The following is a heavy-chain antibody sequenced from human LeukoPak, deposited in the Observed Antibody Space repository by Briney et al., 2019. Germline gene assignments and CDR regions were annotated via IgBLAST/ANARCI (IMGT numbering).Heavy chain of an antibody. D-gene: IGHD1-26*01. CDR2: INHSGST. Sequence: PGGSLRLSCAASGFTFSSYSMNWVRQPPGKGLEWIGEINHSGSTNYNPSLKSRVTISVDTSKNQFSLKLSSVTAADTAVYYCARSRGAKVYDYWGQGTLVTVSS. V-gene: IGHV4-34*01. CDR3: ARSRGAKVYDY. J-gene: IGHJ4*02. CDR1: GFTFSSYS.